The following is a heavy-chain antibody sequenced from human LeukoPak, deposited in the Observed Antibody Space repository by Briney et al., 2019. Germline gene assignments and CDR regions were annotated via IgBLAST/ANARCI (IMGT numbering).Heavy chain of an antibody. CDR3: ARDRGVPRPYYFNQ. Sequence: SETLSLTCTVSGGSVRSSSYYWGCIRQPPGKGLEWIGSVHYNGSTCYNPSLGGRVIMSIDTSKNQFSLKLTSVTAADTAMYYCARDRGVPRPYYFNQWGQGTLVTVSS. J-gene: IGHJ4*02. CDR1: GGSVRSSSYY. V-gene: IGHV4-39*07. D-gene: IGHD3-10*01. CDR2: VHYNGST.